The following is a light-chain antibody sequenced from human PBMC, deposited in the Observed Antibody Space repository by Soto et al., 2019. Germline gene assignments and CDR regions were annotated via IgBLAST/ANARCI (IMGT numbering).Light chain of an antibody. CDR2: GAS. V-gene: IGKV3-20*01. Sequence: NGFSQSPATRSLSPGERAALACRASQSVGSYLAWYQQKPGQAPRLLISGASSRAADIPDRFSGSGSGTDFTLTFNRLEPEDFAVYYCQQYDSSPRTFGQGTKVDIK. CDR1: QSVGSY. CDR3: QQYDSSPRT. J-gene: IGKJ1*01.